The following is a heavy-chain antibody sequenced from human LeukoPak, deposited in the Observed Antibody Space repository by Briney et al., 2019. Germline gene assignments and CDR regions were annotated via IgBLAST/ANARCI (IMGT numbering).Heavy chain of an antibody. CDR2: IYSGGST. CDR1: GFTVSSNY. CDR3: ARMNRGYCSGGSCYWFDP. V-gene: IGHV3-66*01. D-gene: IGHD2-15*01. Sequence: GGSLRLSCAASGFTVSSNYMSWVRQAPGKGLEWVSVIYSGGSTYYADSVKGRFTISRDNPKNTLYLQMNSLRAEDTAVYYCARMNRGYCSGGSCYWFDPWGQGTLVTVSS. J-gene: IGHJ5*02.